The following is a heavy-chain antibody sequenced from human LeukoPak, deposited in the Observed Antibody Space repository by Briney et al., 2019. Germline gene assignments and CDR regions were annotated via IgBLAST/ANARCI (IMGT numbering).Heavy chain of an antibody. Sequence: SGPTLVKPTQTLTLTCTFSGFSLSTSGVGVGWIRQPPGKALEWLALIYWNDDKRYSPSLKSRLTITKDTSKNQVVLTMTNMGPVDTATYYCAHSKGYCSSTSCPGDFDYWGQGTLVTVSS. CDR1: GFSLSTSGVG. D-gene: IGHD2-2*01. CDR3: AHSKGYCSSTSCPGDFDY. J-gene: IGHJ4*02. V-gene: IGHV2-5*01. CDR2: IYWNDDK.